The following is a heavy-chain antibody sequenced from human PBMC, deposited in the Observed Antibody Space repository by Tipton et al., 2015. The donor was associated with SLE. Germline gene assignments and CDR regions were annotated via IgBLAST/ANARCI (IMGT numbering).Heavy chain of an antibody. CDR2: SSGRGTTI. CDR1: GFTFRSYG. J-gene: IGHJ4*02. V-gene: IGHV3-48*04. D-gene: IGHD3-22*01. CDR3: ARARYYYDSSGYFLPDY. Sequence: GSLRLSCAVSGFTFRSYGMHWVRQAPGKGLEWVSYSSGRGTTIYYADSVKGRFTISRDNAKNSLFLQMKSLRADDTAVYYCARARYYYDSSGYFLPDYWGPGTLVTVSS.